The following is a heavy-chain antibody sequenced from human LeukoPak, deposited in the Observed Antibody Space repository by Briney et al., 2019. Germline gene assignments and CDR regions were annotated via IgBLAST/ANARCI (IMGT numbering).Heavy chain of an antibody. Sequence: ASVKVSCKVSGNTLAELSIHWVRQAAGKGLEWRGRFHPKDGETVFAQKFLGRVTMTEDTSTDTAYMELSSLRSEDTAVYYCAIPSGRDTFMVKDAFDVWGQGTVVTVSS. D-gene: IGHD5-18*01. J-gene: IGHJ3*01. CDR1: GNTLAELS. V-gene: IGHV1-24*01. CDR2: FHPKDGET. CDR3: AIPSGRDTFMVKDAFDV.